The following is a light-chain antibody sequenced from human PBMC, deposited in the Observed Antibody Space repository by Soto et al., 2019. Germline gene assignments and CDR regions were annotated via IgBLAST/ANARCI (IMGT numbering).Light chain of an antibody. CDR3: ASYTSSSTLYG. Sequence: QSALTQPASVSGSPGQSITISCTGTSSDVGGYNSVSWYQQHTGKAPKLMIYDVSNRPSGVSNRFSGSKSANTASLTISGLLAEDEADYYCASYTSSSTLYGFGTGTKVTVL. J-gene: IGLJ1*01. CDR1: SSDVGGYNS. V-gene: IGLV2-14*03. CDR2: DVS.